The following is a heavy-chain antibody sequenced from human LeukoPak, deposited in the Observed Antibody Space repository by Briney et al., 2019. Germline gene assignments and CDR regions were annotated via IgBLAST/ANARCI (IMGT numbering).Heavy chain of an antibody. V-gene: IGHV4-59*01. J-gene: IGHJ6*02. CDR2: IYYSGST. CDR1: GGSFSGYY. Sequence: PSETLSLTCAVYGGSFSGYYWSWIRQPPGKGLEWIGYIYYSGSTNYNPSLKSRVTISVDTSKNQFSLKLSSVTAADTAVYYCARSDGYSGYDFMIYYYYGMDVWGQGTTVTVSS. D-gene: IGHD5-12*01. CDR3: ARSDGYSGYDFMIYYYYGMDV.